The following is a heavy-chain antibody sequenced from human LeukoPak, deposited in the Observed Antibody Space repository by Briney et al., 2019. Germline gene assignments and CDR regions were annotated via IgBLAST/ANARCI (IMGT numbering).Heavy chain of an antibody. CDR3: ARQEGRWLQFQEASGFDP. J-gene: IGHJ5*02. CDR2: IYYSGST. Sequence: SETLSLTCTVSGGSISSSSYYWGWIRQPPGKGLEWIGSIYYSGSTYYNPSLKSRVTISVDTSKNQFSLKLSSVTAADTAVYYCARQEGRWLQFQEASGFDPWGQGTLVTVSS. V-gene: IGHV4-39*07. CDR1: GGSISSSSYY. D-gene: IGHD5-24*01.